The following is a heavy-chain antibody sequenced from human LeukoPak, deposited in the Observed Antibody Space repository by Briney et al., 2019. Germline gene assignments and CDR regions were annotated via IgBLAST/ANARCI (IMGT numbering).Heavy chain of an antibody. CDR1: GGSISYYF. V-gene: IGHV4-59*01. J-gene: IGHJ4*02. Sequence: SETLSLTCTVSGGSISYYFWTWIRQPPGKGLEWIGDVYYSGSTNYNPSLKSRVTISVDTSKNQFSLKLSSVTAADTAVYYCARSISPDHSGVFDYWGQGTLVTVSS. CDR3: ARSISPDHSGVFDY. D-gene: IGHD1-26*01. CDR2: VYYSGST.